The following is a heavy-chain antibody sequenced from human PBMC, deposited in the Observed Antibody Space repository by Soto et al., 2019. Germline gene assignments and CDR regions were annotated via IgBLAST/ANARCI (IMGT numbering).Heavy chain of an antibody. J-gene: IGHJ4*02. CDR2: IKSKTYGGTT. CDR1: GFTFSNAW. Sequence: GGSLRLSCAASGFTFSNAWMSWVRQAPGKGLEWVGRIKSKTYGGTTDYAAPVKGRFTISRDDSKNTLYLQMNSLKTEDTAVYYCTTGRFRDGYNDYWGQGTLVTVSS. CDR3: TTGRFRDGYNDY. V-gene: IGHV3-15*01. D-gene: IGHD5-12*01.